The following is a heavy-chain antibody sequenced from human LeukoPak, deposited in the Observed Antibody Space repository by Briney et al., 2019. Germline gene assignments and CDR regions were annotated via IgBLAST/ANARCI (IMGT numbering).Heavy chain of an antibody. CDR1: GFTVSSSY. CDR3: ARSSISSYYED. D-gene: IGHD1-26*01. CDR2: LYSGGSI. J-gene: IGHJ4*02. V-gene: IGHV3-66*01. Sequence: QTGGSLRLSCAGSGFTVSSSYMSGVREAPGRGLEGVSILYSGGSIFYADSVKGRFTISRDISKNMLHLQMNSLRADDTAVYYCARSSISSYYEDWGQGTLVTVSS.